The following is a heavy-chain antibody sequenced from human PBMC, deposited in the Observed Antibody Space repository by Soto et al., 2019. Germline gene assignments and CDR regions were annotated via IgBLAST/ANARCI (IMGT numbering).Heavy chain of an antibody. V-gene: IGHV5-10-1*01. CDR2: IDPSDSRT. CDR3: ARRSGTYYYGSGSYYGHNRGASFSWFDP. J-gene: IGHJ5*02. Sequence: PGESLKISCKGSGYSFPHYWISWVRQMPGKGLEWMGRIDPSDSRTNYSPSFQGHVTMSVDKSINTAYLQWSSLKAADTAVYYCARRSGTYYYGSGSYYGHNRGASFSWFDPWGQGTLVTVSS. D-gene: IGHD3-10*01. CDR1: GYSFPHYW.